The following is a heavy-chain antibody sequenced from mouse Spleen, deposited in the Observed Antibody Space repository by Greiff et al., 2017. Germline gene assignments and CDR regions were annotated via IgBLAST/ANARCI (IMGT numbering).Heavy chain of an antibody. J-gene: IGHJ3*01. CDR2: ISSGGDYI. D-gene: IGHD2-4*01. Sequence: EVHLVESGEGLVKPGGSLKLSCAASGFTFSSYAMSWVRQTPEKRLEWVAYISSGGDYIYYADTVKGRFTISRDNARNTLYLQMSSLKSEDTAMYYCTRDYDYDWGFAYWGQGTLVTVSA. CDR3: TRDYDYDWGFAY. CDR1: GFTFSSYA. V-gene: IGHV5-9-1*02.